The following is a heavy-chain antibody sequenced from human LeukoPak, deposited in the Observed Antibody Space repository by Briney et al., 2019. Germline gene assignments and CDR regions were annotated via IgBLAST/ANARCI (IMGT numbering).Heavy chain of an antibody. V-gene: IGHV5-51*01. D-gene: IGHD4-17*01. CDR2: IYPGDSDT. CDR3: GRHLHGDLYFDY. Sequence: GESLKISCKGSGYSFTTYWIGWVRQMPGKGLEWMGIIYPGDSDTRYSPSFQGHVTISADKSISTAYLQWSSLTASDTAMYYCGRHLHGDLYFDYWGQGTLVTVSS. CDR1: GYSFTTYW. J-gene: IGHJ4*02.